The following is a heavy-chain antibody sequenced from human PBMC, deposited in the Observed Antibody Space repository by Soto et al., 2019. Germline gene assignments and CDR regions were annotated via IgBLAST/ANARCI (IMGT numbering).Heavy chain of an antibody. CDR2: IYDSGTT. Sequence: TLPLTCSVSGGSISSGDYYWSWIRQPPGKGLEWIGYIYDSGTTYYNPSLKSRVTISLDRSKNHFSLKLSSVTAADTAVYYCARIFILAQNCFDPWGQGTLVTVSS. J-gene: IGHJ5*02. V-gene: IGHV4-30-4*01. CDR1: GGSISSGDYY. D-gene: IGHD3-9*01. CDR3: ARIFILAQNCFDP.